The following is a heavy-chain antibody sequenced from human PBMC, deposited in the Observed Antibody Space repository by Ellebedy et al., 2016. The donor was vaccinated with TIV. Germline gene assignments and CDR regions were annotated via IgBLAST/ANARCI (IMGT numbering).Heavy chain of an antibody. CDR1: GFTFSSYS. Sequence: PGGSLRLSCAASGFTFSSYSMNWVRQAPGKGLEWVSSISSRSSSIYDSDSVKGRFTISRDNAKNSLYLQMNSLRAEDTAVYYCARATAVAGTYYFDYWGQGTLVTVSS. CDR2: ISSRSSSI. V-gene: IGHV3-21*01. D-gene: IGHD6-19*01. CDR3: ARATAVAGTYYFDY. J-gene: IGHJ4*02.